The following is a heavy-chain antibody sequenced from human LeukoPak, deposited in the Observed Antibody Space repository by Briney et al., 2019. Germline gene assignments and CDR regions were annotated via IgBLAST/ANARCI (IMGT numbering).Heavy chain of an antibody. CDR2: ISAYNGNT. J-gene: IGHJ4*02. CDR3: ASEFGEFTIDY. Sequence: ASVKVSCKASGYTFTSYGISWVRQAPGQGLEWMGWISAYNGNTNYAQKFQGRVTMTRDTSISTAYMELSRLRSDDTAVYYCASEFGEFTIDYWGQGTLVTVSS. CDR1: GYTFTSYG. V-gene: IGHV1-18*01. D-gene: IGHD3-10*01.